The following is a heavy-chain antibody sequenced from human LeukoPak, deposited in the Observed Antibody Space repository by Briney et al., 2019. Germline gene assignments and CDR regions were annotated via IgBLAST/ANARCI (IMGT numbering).Heavy chain of an antibody. CDR1: GFSFSSYE. CDR3: ARDRSGSPGMDV. Sequence: HPGGSLRLSCAASGFSFSSYEMNWVRKAPGKGLEWVSYISSSGSSIYNADSVKGRFTISRDNSKNTLYLQMNSLRAEDTAVYYCARDRSGSPGMDVWGQGTTVTVSS. J-gene: IGHJ6*02. CDR2: ISSSGSSI. V-gene: IGHV3-48*03. D-gene: IGHD3-22*01.